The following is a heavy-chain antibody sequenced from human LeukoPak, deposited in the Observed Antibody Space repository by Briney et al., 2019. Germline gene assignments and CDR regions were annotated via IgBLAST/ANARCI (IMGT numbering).Heavy chain of an antibody. D-gene: IGHD2-2*01. CDR2: IYYSGPT. V-gene: IGHV4-39*01. CDR3: ARVKRKYQLLKPLHETPSHYFDY. CDR1: GGSISSSIYY. J-gene: IGHJ4*02. Sequence: SETLSLTCTVSGGSISSSIYYWGWIRQSPGKGLEWIGTIYYSGPTSYNPSLKSRVTISVDTSTNQFSLKLSSVTAADTAMYYCARVKRKYQLLKPLHETPSHYFDYWGQGTLVTVSS.